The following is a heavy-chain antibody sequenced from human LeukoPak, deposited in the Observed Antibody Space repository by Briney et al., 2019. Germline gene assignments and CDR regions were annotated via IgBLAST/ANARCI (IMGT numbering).Heavy chain of an antibody. CDR1: GGSISSSSYY. D-gene: IGHD4-17*01. J-gene: IGHJ4*02. V-gene: IGHV4-39*01. Sequence: SETLSLTCTVSGGSISSSSYYWGWIRQPPGKGLEWIGSIYYSGSTYYNPSLKSRVTISVDTSKNQFSLKLSSVTAADTAVYYCATDSTYGDSILGYWGQGTLVTVSS. CDR2: IYYSGST. CDR3: ATDSTYGDSILGY.